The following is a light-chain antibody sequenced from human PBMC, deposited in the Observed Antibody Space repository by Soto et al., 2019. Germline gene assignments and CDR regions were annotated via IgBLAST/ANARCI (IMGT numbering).Light chain of an antibody. Sequence: QSALTQPASVSGSPGQSITISCTGTSSDGGGYDFVSWYQQHPGKAPKLLIYEVSNRPSGVPNRFFGSKSGNTASLTISGLQSEDEADYYCTSFTSSHTYVFGTGTKLTVL. CDR2: EVS. J-gene: IGLJ1*01. V-gene: IGLV2-14*01. CDR3: TSFTSSHTYV. CDR1: SSDGGGYDF.